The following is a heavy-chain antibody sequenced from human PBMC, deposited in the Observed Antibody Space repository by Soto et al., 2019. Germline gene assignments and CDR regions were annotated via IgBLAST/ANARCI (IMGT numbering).Heavy chain of an antibody. CDR1: GFTFNHYA. Sequence: PGGSLRVSCTASGFTFNHYAMSWVRQAPGKGLEWVSAVSGRGGSTKYADSVKGRFIISRDNSNSTLYLQMDSLRGEDTAVYYCAKDSTVTTSLYFYYYGFDVWGQGTTVTVSS. CDR3: AKDSTVTTSLYFYYYGFDV. J-gene: IGHJ6*01. D-gene: IGHD4-17*01. V-gene: IGHV3-23*01. CDR2: VSGRGGST.